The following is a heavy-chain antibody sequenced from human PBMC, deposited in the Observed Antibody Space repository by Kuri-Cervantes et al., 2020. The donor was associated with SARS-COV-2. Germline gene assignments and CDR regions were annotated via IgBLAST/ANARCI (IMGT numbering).Heavy chain of an antibody. CDR2: ISSSSSYI. D-gene: IGHD3-3*01. CDR3: ARGGSTDYDFWSGYYRGWNWFDP. V-gene: IGHV3-21*01. Sequence: ETLSLTCAASGFTFSDHTMDWVRQAPGKGLEWVSSISSSSSYIYYADSVKGRFTISRDNAKNSLYLQMNSLRAEDTAVYYCARGGSTDYDFWSGYYRGWNWFDPWGQGTLVTVSS. J-gene: IGHJ5*02. CDR1: GFTFSDHT.